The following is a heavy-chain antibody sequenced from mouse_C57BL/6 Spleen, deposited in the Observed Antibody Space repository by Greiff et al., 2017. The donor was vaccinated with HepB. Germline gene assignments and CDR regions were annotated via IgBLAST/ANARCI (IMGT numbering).Heavy chain of an antibody. CDR1: GFTFSSYG. CDR3: RTTVVATDFDV. J-gene: IGHJ1*03. Sequence: EVKLMESGGDLVKPGGSLKLSCAASGFTFSSYGMSWVRQTPDKRLEWVATISSGGSYTYYPDSVKGRFTISRDNAKNTLYLQMSSLKSEDTAMYYCRTTVVATDFDVWGTGTTVTVSS. D-gene: IGHD1-1*01. CDR2: ISSGGSYT. V-gene: IGHV5-6*01.